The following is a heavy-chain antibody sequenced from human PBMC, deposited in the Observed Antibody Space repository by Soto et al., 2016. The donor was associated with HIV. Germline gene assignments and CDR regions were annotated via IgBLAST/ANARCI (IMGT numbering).Heavy chain of an antibody. CDR3: ARGEYSSGWYVLDY. CDR1: GYTFTRFG. J-gene: IGHJ4*02. CDR2: ISVYNGKT. V-gene: IGHV1-18*01. Sequence: QVQLVQSGAEVKKPGASVKVSCKASGYTFTRFGFTWVRQAPGQGLEWMGWISVYNGKTNYAQKFQGRVTMTADTSTNTGYMELRSVRSDDAAVYYCARGEYSSGWYVLDYWGQGTLVTVSS. D-gene: IGHD6-19*01.